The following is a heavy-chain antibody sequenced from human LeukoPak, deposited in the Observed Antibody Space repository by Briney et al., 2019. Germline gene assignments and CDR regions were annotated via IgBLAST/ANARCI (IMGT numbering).Heavy chain of an antibody. D-gene: IGHD3-22*01. J-gene: IGHJ4*02. CDR3: ARAWGGYYDSSGRTIEQYYFDY. CDR1: GYTFTGYY. Sequence: GASVKVSCKASGYTFTGYYMHWVRQAPGQGLEWMGRINPNSGGTNYAQKFQGRVTMTRDTSISTAYMELSRLRSDDTAVYYCARAWGGYYDSSGRTIEQYYFDYWGQGTLVTVSS. CDR2: INPNSGGT. V-gene: IGHV1-2*06.